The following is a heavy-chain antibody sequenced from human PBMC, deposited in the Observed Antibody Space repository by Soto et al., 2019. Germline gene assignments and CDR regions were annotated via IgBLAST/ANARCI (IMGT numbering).Heavy chain of an antibody. V-gene: IGHV1-69*13. Sequence: XSAKVSCKASGGSFISYAISWVRQAPGQGLEWMGGIIPILGTANYAQKFQGRVTITADESTSTAYMELSSLRSEDTAVYYCARVGDSSGYYFGYWGQGTLVTVSS. CDR3: ARVGDSSGYYFGY. J-gene: IGHJ4*02. CDR1: GGSFISYA. CDR2: IIPILGTA. D-gene: IGHD3-22*01.